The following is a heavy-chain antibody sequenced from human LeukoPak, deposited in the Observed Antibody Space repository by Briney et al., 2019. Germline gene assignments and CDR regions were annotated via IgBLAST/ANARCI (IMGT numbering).Heavy chain of an antibody. V-gene: IGHV3-64*01. J-gene: IGHJ4*02. CDR3: ARDHGSNSFDY. D-gene: IGHD4-23*01. CDR1: GFTFSSYA. Sequence: GGSLRLSCAASGFTFSSYAMHWVRQAPGKGLEYVSAISSNGGSTYYANSVKGRFTISRDNSKNTLYLQMGSLRAEDMAVYYCARDHGSNSFDYWGQGTLVTVSS. CDR2: ISSNGGST.